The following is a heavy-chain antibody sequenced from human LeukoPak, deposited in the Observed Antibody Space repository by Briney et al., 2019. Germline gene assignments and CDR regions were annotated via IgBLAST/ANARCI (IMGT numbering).Heavy chain of an antibody. Sequence: GGSLRLSCAASGFTVNNNYMSWVRQAPGQGLEWVSVIHRDGRTFYADSVKGRFTISRDDSKNTLYLQMNSLRGEDTALYYCAKGLYHYYGSGSYTLDYWGQGTQVTVSS. CDR1: GFTVNNNY. V-gene: IGHV3-53*05. J-gene: IGHJ4*02. CDR3: AKGLYHYYGSGSYTLDY. D-gene: IGHD3-10*01. CDR2: IHRDGRT.